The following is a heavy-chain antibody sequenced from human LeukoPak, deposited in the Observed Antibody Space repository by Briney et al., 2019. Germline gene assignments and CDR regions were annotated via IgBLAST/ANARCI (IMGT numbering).Heavy chain of an antibody. V-gene: IGHV3-64*01. J-gene: IGHJ6*02. CDR3: ARASVTTWKYGMDV. Sequence: GGSLRLSCVASGFTFSSHAMHWVRQAPGKGLEYVSVVSSNGGTTYYASSVKGRFTISRDNSKNTLYLQMGGLRPEDMSVYYCARASVTTWKYGMDVWGQGTTVTVSS. CDR2: VSSNGGTT. D-gene: IGHD4-17*01. CDR1: GFTFSSHA.